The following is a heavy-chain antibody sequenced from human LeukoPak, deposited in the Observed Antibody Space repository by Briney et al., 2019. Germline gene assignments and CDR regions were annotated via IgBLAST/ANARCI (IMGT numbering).Heavy chain of an antibody. V-gene: IGHV1-69*13. CDR1: GGTFSSYA. Sequence: SVKVSCKASGGTFSSYAISWVRQAPGQGLEWMGGIIPIFGTANYAQKFQGRVTITADESTSTAYMELSSLRSEDTAVYYCARGGVAATRGWFDPWGQGTLVTVSS. J-gene: IGHJ5*02. D-gene: IGHD2-15*01. CDR2: IIPIFGTA. CDR3: ARGGVAATRGWFDP.